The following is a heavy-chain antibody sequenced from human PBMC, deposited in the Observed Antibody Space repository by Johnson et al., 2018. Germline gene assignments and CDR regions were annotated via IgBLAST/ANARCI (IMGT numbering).Heavy chain of an antibody. D-gene: IGHD6-19*01. CDR1: GFTVSSNY. CDR2: IYSGGST. CDR3: ATKIGYSSGWGLFQH. J-gene: IGHJ1*01. Sequence: VQLVESGGGLVQXGGSLRLSCAASGFTVSSNYMSWVRQAPGKGLEWVSVIYSGGSTYYADSVKGRFSISRDNSKNTLYLQMNSLRDEDTAVYYCATKIGYSSGWGLFQHWGQGTLVTVSS. V-gene: IGHV3-66*02.